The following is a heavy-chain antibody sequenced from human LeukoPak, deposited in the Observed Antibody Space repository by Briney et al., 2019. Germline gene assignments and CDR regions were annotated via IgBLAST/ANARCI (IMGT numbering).Heavy chain of an antibody. CDR1: GFTFSNAW. J-gene: IGHJ4*02. CDR3: TTQKDGYNLGDYFGY. D-gene: IGHD5-24*01. V-gene: IGHV3-15*07. CDR2: IKSKTDGGTT. Sequence: GGSLRLPCAASGFTFSNAWMNWVRQAPGKGLEWVGRIKSKTDGGTTDYAAPVKGRFTISRDDSKNTLYLQMNSLKTEDTAVYYCTTQKDGYNLGDYFGYWGQGTLVTVSS.